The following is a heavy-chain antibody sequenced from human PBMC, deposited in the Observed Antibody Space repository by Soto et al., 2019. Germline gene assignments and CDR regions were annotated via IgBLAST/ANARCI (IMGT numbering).Heavy chain of an antibody. Sequence: QVQLVQSGAEVKKPGASVKVSCKASGYIFTNFGISWVRQAPGQGLEWMGWISTSNDDINYAPKLQGRLTMTTDTSMSTAYMELWSLRSDDTAVYYCARDLSTASYYNYWGQGTLVTVSS. D-gene: IGHD1-26*01. J-gene: IGHJ4*02. V-gene: IGHV1-18*01. CDR1: GYIFTNFG. CDR3: ARDLSTASYYNY. CDR2: ISTSNDDI.